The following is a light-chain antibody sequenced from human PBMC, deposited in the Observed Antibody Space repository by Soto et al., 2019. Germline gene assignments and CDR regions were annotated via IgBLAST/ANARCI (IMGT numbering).Light chain of an antibody. CDR3: RQYGRSLGFA. V-gene: IGKV1-5*01. CDR2: DAS. J-gene: IGKJ4*01. Sequence: DILMTQSPSILSASVGDTVTITCRASQSISKWVAWYQQRAGKAPTALIFDASNSEKGVPSRFSGSGSGTEFTLIISGLQPEDFAVYYCRQYGRSLGFAFGGGTKVDIK. CDR1: QSISKW.